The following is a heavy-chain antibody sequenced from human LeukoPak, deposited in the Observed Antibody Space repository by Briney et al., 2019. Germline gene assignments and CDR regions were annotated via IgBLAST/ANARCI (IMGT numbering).Heavy chain of an antibody. CDR2: ISYDGSNK. J-gene: IGHJ4*02. CDR3: AKFPTLTGLDY. Sequence: PGGSLRLSCAASGFTFSSYAMHWVRQAPGKGLEWVAVISYDGSNKYYADSVKGRFTISRDNSKNTLYLQMNSLRAEDTAVYYCAKFPTLTGLDYWGQGTLVTVSS. D-gene: IGHD3-9*01. CDR1: GFTFSSYA. V-gene: IGHV3-30*04.